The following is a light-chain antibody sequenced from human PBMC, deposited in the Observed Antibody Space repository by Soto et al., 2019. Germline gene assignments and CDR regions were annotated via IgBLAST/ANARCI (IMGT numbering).Light chain of an antibody. J-gene: IGLJ1*01. CDR2: EVS. CDR3: SSYTSSSTPYV. Sequence: QSALTQPASVSVSPGQSITISCTGTSSDVGGYNYVSWYQHHPGKAPKLMIYEVSNRPSGVSNRFSGSKSRNTASLTISGLQAEDEADYYCSSYTSSSTPYVFGTGTKLTVL. V-gene: IGLV2-14*01. CDR1: SSDVGGYNY.